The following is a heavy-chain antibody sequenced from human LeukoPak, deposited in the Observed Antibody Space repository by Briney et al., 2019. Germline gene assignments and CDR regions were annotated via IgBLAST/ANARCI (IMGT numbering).Heavy chain of an antibody. CDR3: ASRGGITMVRGSIDY. CDR2: INHSGTT. CDR1: GGSFSGYY. Sequence: SETLSLTCAVYGGSFSGYYWTWIRQPPGKGLEWIGEINHSGTTNYNPSLKSRVTISVDTSKNQFSLKLSSVTAADTAVYYCASRGGITMVRGSIDYWGQGTLVTVSS. D-gene: IGHD3-10*01. V-gene: IGHV4-34*01. J-gene: IGHJ4*02.